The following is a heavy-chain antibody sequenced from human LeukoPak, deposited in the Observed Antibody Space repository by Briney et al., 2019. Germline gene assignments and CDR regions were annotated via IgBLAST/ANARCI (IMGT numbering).Heavy chain of an antibody. D-gene: IGHD3-9*01. V-gene: IGHV1-69*04. J-gene: IGHJ6*02. Sequence: SVKVSCKASGGTFSSYAISWERQAPGQGLEWMGRIIPILGIANYAQKFQGRVTITADKSTSTAYMELSSLRSEDTAVYYCARDSYYDILTNGYYYGMDVWGQGTTVTVSS. CDR1: GGTFSSYA. CDR2: IIPILGIA. CDR3: ARDSYYDILTNGYYYGMDV.